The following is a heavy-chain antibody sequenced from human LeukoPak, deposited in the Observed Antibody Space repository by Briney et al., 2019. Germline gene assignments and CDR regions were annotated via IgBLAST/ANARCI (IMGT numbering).Heavy chain of an antibody. CDR2: ISSTSSYT. J-gene: IGHJ4*02. CDR3: AAGTAADY. V-gene: IGHV3-11*03. D-gene: IGHD6-13*01. CDR1: GVPFSDYY. Sequence: GGSLRLSCVVSGVPFSDYYMNWIRQAPGKGLEWISYISSTSSYTDYADSVKGRFTISRDNAQNALFLQMNSLRVEDTAVYYCAAGTAADYWGQGTRVAVSS.